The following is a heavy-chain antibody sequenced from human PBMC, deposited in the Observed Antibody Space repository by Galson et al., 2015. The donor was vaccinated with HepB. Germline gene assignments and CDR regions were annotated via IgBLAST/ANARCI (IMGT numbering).Heavy chain of an antibody. V-gene: IGHV1-46*01. Sequence: SVKVSCKASGYTFTSYYMHWVRQAPGQGLEWMGIINPSGGSTSYAQKFQGRVTMTRDTSTSTVYMELSSLRSEDTAVYYCARGFPPYYDFWSGYYSHHAFDIWGQGTMVTVSS. CDR3: ARGFPPYYDFWSGYYSHHAFDI. D-gene: IGHD3-3*01. J-gene: IGHJ3*02. CDR2: INPSGGST. CDR1: GYTFTSYY.